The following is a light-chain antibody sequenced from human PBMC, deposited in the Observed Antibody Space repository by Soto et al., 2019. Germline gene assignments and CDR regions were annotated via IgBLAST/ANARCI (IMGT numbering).Light chain of an antibody. J-gene: IGLJ2*01. Sequence: QSALTQPASVSGSPGQSITISCTGTSSDVGSYNLVSWYQHHPGKAPKLMIYEDSERPSGISNRFSGSKSGNTASLTISGLRDEDEAEYYCCSYAGSSTLVFGGGTKLTVL. CDR3: CSYAGSSTLV. CDR1: SSDVGSYNL. V-gene: IGLV2-23*01. CDR2: EDS.